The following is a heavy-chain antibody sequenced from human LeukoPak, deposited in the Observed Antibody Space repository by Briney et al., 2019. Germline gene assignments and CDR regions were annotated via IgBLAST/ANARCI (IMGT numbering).Heavy chain of an antibody. CDR2: FDPEDGET. CDR3: ARDLWGTVTTVGAPAHY. J-gene: IGHJ4*02. V-gene: IGHV1-24*01. CDR1: GYTLTELS. Sequence: ASVKVSCKVSGYTLTELSMHWVRQAPGKGLEWMGGFDPEDGETIYAQKFQGRVTMTEDTSTDTAYMELSSLRSEDTAVYYCARDLWGTVTTVGAPAHYWGQGTLVTVSS. D-gene: IGHD4-17*01.